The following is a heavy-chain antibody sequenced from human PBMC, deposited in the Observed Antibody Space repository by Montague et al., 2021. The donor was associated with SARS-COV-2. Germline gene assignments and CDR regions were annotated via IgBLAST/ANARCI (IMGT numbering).Heavy chain of an antibody. D-gene: IGHD6-13*01. J-gene: IGHJ6*02. CDR3: ARGSQVGSWPPTDSGMDV. CDR1: GDSVSSNSAA. V-gene: IGHV6-1*01. Sequence: CAISGDSVSSNSAAWKWIRQSPSRGLEWLGRTYYRSKWHNDYAESVKSRITINPDTSKNQISLQPNSVTPEDTAVYYCARGSQVGSWPPTDSGMDVWGQGTTVTVSS. CDR2: TYYRSKWHN.